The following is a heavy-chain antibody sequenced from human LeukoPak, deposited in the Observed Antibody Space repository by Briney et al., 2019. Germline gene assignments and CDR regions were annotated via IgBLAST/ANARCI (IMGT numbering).Heavy chain of an antibody. CDR3: AKPFGFLEWLYGGYFDS. CDR2: VSSDGINT. CDR1: GFTFSNFA. Sequence: PGGSLRLSCSASGFTFSNFAMSWVRQAPGKGLEWVSAVSSDGINTYYTDSLKGRFTISRDNSKITVFLQMHSLTAEDTAVYYCAKPFGFLEWLYGGYFDSWGQGTLVTVSS. D-gene: IGHD3-3*01. V-gene: IGHV3-23*01. J-gene: IGHJ4*02.